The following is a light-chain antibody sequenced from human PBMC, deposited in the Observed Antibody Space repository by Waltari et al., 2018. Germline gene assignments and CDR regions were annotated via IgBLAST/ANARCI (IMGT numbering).Light chain of an antibody. CDR2: AAS. V-gene: IGKV1-39*01. Sequence: DIQMTQSPSSLSASVGDRVTITCRASQSISSYLNWYQQKPGKAPKLLIYAASSLQSGVPSRFSGRGSGTDFTLTISRLQPEEFATYYCQQSYSTPLSTFGPGPKVNI. CDR3: QQSYSTPLST. CDR1: QSISSY. J-gene: IGKJ3*01.